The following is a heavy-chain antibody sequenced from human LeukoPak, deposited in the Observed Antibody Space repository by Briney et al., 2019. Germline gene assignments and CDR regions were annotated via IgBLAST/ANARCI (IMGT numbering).Heavy chain of an antibody. CDR3: ARDYGSGDYYFAY. V-gene: IGHV4-4*02. CDR1: GDSISSSHW. CDR2: ICHRGTT. Sequence: SETLSLTCAVSGDSISSSHWWTWVRQPPGKGLEWIGEICHRGTTNYNLSLKSRVTISVDRSKNQFSLRLTSVTAADTAVYYCARDYGSGDYYFAYWGQGALVTVSP. J-gene: IGHJ4*02. D-gene: IGHD3-10*01.